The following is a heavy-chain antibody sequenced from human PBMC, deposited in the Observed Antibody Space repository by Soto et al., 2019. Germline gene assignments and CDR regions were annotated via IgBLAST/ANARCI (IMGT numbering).Heavy chain of an antibody. D-gene: IGHD1-26*01. Sequence: ASMKVSCKVSGYTLTELSMHWVRQAPGKGLEWMGGFDPEDGETIYAQKFQGRGTMTEDTSTDTAYMELSSLRSEDTAVYYCATVSSGSYHPYYYYGMDVWGQGTTVTVSS. J-gene: IGHJ6*02. CDR1: GYTLTELS. CDR3: ATVSSGSYHPYYYYGMDV. V-gene: IGHV1-24*01. CDR2: FDPEDGET.